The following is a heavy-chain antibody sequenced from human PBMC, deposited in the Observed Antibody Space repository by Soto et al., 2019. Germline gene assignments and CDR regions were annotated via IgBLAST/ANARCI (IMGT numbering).Heavy chain of an antibody. CDR3: SRGVPINMIGVDITGDFDY. CDR1: GFTFSSYA. J-gene: IGHJ4*02. CDR2: ISYDGSNK. Sequence: QVQLVESGGGVVQPGRSLRLSCAASGFTFSSYAMHWVRQAPGKGLEWVAVISYDGSNKYYADSVKGRFTISRDNSKNTLYLQMHRLRAEDTAVYSFSRGVPINMIGVDITGDFDYWGQGTLVTVSS. V-gene: IGHV3-30-3*01. D-gene: IGHD3-22*01.